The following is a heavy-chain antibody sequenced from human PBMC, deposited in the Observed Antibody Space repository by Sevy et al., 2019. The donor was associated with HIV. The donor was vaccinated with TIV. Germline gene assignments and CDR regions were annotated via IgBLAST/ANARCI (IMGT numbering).Heavy chain of an antibody. V-gene: IGHV5-51*01. CDR2: MSPGDSDP. D-gene: IGHD6-19*01. CDR3: ARLDSYSIGWSPRYYFDY. CDR1: AYTFTTHW. Sequence: GESLKISCKGSAYTFTTHWIGWVRQMPGKGLEWMGIMSPGDSDPRYRPSFQGQVTRSVDRTVSTAYLQWHSLETSETAIYYCARLDSYSIGWSPRYYFDYWGQGTLVTVSS. J-gene: IGHJ4*02.